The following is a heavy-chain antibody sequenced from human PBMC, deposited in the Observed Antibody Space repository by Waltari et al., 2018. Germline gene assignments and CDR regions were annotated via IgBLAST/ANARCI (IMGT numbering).Heavy chain of an antibody. CDR3: ARLREGYPIYFDY. Sequence: QVQLQESGPGLVKPSETLSLTCAVSGYSISSGYYWGWIRQPPGKGLEWIGSIYHSGSTYYNPSLKRRVTISVDTAKNQFSLWLSSGTAADTAVYYCARLREGYPIYFDYWGQGTLVTVSS. J-gene: IGHJ4*02. CDR1: GYSISSGYY. CDR2: IYHSGST. V-gene: IGHV4-38-2*01. D-gene: IGHD5-18*01.